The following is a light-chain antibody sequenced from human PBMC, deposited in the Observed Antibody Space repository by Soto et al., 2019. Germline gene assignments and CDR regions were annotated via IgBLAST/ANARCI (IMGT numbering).Light chain of an antibody. V-gene: IGKV2-28*01. J-gene: IGKJ3*01. CDR3: MQALQNPFT. CDR2: LGS. Sequence: DIVMTQSPVSLPVTPGEPASISCRSSQSLLHSNGYNYLDWYLQKPGQSPQLLIYLGSNRASGVPDRFSGSGSGTDFTLKISRVEAEDVGVYYCMQALQNPFTFGPGTKVDIK. CDR1: QSLLHSNGYNY.